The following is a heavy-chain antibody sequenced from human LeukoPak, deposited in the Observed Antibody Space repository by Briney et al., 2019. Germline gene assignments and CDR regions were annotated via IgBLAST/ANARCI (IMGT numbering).Heavy chain of an antibody. CDR3: ARGLYDYVWGSYRYTPPQYFDY. CDR1: GGSFSGYY. Sequence: NPSETLSLTCAVYGGSFSGYYWSWIRQPPGRGLEWIGEINHSGSTNYNPSLKSRVTISVDTSKNQFSLKLSSVTAADTAVYYCARGLYDYVWGSYRYTPPQYFDYWGQGTLVTVSS. V-gene: IGHV4-34*01. CDR2: INHSGST. D-gene: IGHD3-16*02. J-gene: IGHJ4*02.